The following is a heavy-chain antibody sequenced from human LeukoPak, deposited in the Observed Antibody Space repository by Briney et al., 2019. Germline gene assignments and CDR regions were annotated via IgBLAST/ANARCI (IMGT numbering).Heavy chain of an antibody. CDR3: ATETQGYCTGGNCGAACDI. J-gene: IGHJ3*02. CDR1: GYTLSELS. V-gene: IGHV1-24*01. D-gene: IGHD2-8*02. Sequence: ASVKVSCKVSGYTLSELSMHWVRQAPGKGLEWMGGFNPEDGEIIYAQKFQGRVTVTEDTSTDTAFMELTSLRSEDTAVYYCATETQGYCTGGNCGAACDIWGQGTMLTVSS. CDR2: FNPEDGEI.